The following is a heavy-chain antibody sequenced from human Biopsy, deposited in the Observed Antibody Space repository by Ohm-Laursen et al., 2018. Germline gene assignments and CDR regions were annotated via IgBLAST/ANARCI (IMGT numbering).Heavy chain of an antibody. V-gene: IGHV4-59*08. J-gene: IGHJ2*01. Sequence: GTLSLTCTVSGGSISSYYWSWIRQPPGKGLEWIGYIYYTGSTNYNPSLKSRVTISVDTSMNHLSLRLTFVTAADTAVYYCARHAPSYSGSYWRYFDFWGRGTLVTVSS. CDR2: IYYTGST. CDR1: GGSISSYY. D-gene: IGHD1-26*01. CDR3: ARHAPSYSGSYWRYFDF.